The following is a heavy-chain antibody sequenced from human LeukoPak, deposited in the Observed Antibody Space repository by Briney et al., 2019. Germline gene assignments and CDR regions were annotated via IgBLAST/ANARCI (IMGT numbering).Heavy chain of an antibody. CDR3: ARGTVRSSRYYFDY. D-gene: IGHD6-13*01. CDR1: GGSISSYY. J-gene: IGHJ4*02. Sequence: SETLSLTCTVSGGSISSYYWSWIRQPPGKGLEWIGYIYYSGSTNYNPSLKSRVTISVDTSKNQFSLKLSSVTAADTAVCYCARGTVRSSRYYFDYWGQGTLVTVSS. V-gene: IGHV4-59*01. CDR2: IYYSGST.